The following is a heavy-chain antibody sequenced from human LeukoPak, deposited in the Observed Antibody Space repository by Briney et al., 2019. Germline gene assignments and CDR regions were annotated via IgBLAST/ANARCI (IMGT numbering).Heavy chain of an antibody. Sequence: SETLSLTCTVSGGSISSRSYYWGWIRQPPGKGLEWIGSIYYSGSTYYNPSLKSRVTISVDTSKNQFSLKLSSVTAADTAVYYCASSGIAVRSWFDPWGQGTLVTVSS. CDR1: GGSISSRSYY. CDR3: ASSGIAVRSWFDP. J-gene: IGHJ5*02. D-gene: IGHD6-19*01. CDR2: IYYSGST. V-gene: IGHV4-39*01.